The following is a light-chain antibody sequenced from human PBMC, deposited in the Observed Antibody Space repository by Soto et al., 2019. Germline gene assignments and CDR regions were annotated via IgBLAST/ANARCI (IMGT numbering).Light chain of an antibody. CDR1: QSISLW. J-gene: IGKJ1*01. CDR2: KTS. Sequence: DIHMTQSPSTLSASVGDRVTITCRASQSISLWVAWYQQKPGRAPNLLIYKTSSLETGVPSRFSGSGSGTEFTLTISSLQPDXXAXXXXXXXXDYSWTFGQGTKVEVK. CDR3: XXXXDYSWT. V-gene: IGKV1-5*03.